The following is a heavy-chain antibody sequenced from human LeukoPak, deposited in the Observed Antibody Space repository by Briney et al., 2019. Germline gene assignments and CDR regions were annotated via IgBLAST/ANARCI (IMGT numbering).Heavy chain of an antibody. CDR2: IIPIFGTA. D-gene: IGHD2-2*01. J-gene: IGHJ3*02. CDR3: ARVQYPIVVVPAAPLGAFDI. CDR1: GGTFSSYA. Sequence: SVKVSCKASGGTFSSYAISWVRRAPGQGLEWMGGIIPIFGTANYAQKFQGRVTITADESTSTAYMELSSLRSEDTAVYYCARVQYPIVVVPAAPLGAFDIWGQGTMVTVSS. V-gene: IGHV1-69*13.